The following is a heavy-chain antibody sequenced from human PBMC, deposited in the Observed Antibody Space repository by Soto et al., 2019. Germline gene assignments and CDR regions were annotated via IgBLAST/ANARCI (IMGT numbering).Heavy chain of an antibody. V-gene: IGHV4-34*01. CDR3: ARVVVAATPNNWFDP. Sequence: SETLSLTCAVYGGSFSGYYWSWIRQPPGKGLEWIGEINHSGSTNYNPSLKSRVTISVDTSKNQFSLKLSSVTAADTAVYYCARVVVAATPNNWFDPWGQGTLVTVSS. D-gene: IGHD2-15*01. CDR1: GGSFSGYY. CDR2: INHSGST. J-gene: IGHJ5*02.